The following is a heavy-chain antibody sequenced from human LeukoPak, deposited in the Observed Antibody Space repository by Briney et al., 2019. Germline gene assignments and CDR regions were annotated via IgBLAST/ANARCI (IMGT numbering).Heavy chain of an antibody. J-gene: IGHJ3*02. D-gene: IGHD2-2*01. CDR2: IYHSGST. CDR3: ARDHCSSTSCLDI. V-gene: IGHV4-39*07. CDR1: GGSISSSSYY. Sequence: SETLSLTCTVSGGSISSSSYYWGWIRQPPGKGLERIGSIYHSGSTYYNPSLKSRVTISVDTSKNQFSLKLTSVTAADTAVYYCARDHCSSTSCLDIWGQGTMVTVSS.